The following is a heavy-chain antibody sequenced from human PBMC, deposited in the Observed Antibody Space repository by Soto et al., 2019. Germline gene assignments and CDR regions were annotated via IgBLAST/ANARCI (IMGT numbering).Heavy chain of an antibody. J-gene: IGHJ5*02. D-gene: IGHD6-6*01. Sequence: SETLSLTCTVSGGSISSSSYYWGWIRQPPGKGLEWIGSIYYSGSTYYNPSLKSRVTISVDTSKNQFSLKLSSVTAADTAVYYCARQDVDYRSSYLPTWFDPWGQGTLVTVSS. V-gene: IGHV4-39*01. CDR2: IYYSGST. CDR1: GGSISSSSYY. CDR3: ARQDVDYRSSYLPTWFDP.